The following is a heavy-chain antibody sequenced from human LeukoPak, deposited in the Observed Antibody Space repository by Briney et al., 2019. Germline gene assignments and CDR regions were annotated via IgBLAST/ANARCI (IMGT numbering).Heavy chain of an antibody. CDR3: ARGRRILGGPENAGDFFDF. CDR1: GYTFTSYG. V-gene: IGHV1-18*01. J-gene: IGHJ4*01. Sequence: EASVKVSCKASGYTFTSYGISWVRQAPGQGLEWMGWISAYNGNTNYAQKLQGRVTMTTDTSTSTAYMELRSLRSDDTAVYYCARGRRILGGPENAGDFFDFWGQGSLVTVSS. CDR2: ISAYNGNT. D-gene: IGHD3-16*01.